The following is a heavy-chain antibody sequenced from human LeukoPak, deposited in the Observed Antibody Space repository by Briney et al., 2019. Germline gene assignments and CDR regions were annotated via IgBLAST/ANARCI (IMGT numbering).Heavy chain of an antibody. CDR2: INHSGST. D-gene: IGHD2-15*01. CDR1: GGPFSGYY. Sequence: SETLSLTCAVYGGPFSGYYWSWIRQPPGKGLEWIGEINHSGSTNYNPSLKSRVTISVDTSKNQFSLKLSSVTAADTAVYYCARGGCSGGSCYEDAFDIWGQGTMVTVSS. CDR3: ARGGCSGGSCYEDAFDI. J-gene: IGHJ3*02. V-gene: IGHV4-34*01.